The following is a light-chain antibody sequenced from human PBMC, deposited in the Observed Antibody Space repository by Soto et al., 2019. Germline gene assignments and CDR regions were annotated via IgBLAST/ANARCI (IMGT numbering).Light chain of an antibody. Sequence: HCVLTQPASVSGSPGQALSISCTETSSDVGGYNYVSWYQQHPGKAPKLMISDVSNRPSGVSIRFSGSKSGNTASLTISGLQAEDEADYYCNSYSSSTTLYLFGTVTKVTVL. CDR3: NSYSSSTTLYL. J-gene: IGLJ1*01. CDR1: SSDVGGYNY. V-gene: IGLV2-14*01. CDR2: DVS.